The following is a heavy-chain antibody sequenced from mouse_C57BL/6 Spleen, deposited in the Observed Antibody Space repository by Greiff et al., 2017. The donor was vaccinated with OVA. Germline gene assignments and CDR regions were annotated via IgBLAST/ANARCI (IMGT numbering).Heavy chain of an antibody. Sequence: QVQLQQSGAELARPGASVKLSCKASGYTFTSYGISWVKQRPGQGLEWIGEIYPRSGNTYYNEKFKGKATLTADKSSSTEYMELRSLTSEDSAVYFCARHCSSPPYAMDYWGQGTSVTVSS. D-gene: IGHD1-1*01. V-gene: IGHV1-81*01. CDR3: ARHCSSPPYAMDY. CDR1: GYTFTSYG. CDR2: IYPRSGNT. J-gene: IGHJ4*01.